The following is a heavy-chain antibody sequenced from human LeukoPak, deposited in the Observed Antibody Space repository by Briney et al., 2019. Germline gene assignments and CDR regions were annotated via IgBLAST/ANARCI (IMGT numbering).Heavy chain of an antibody. CDR3: ARDFDLGAAPLQ. CDR1: GGTFSSYA. D-gene: IGHD1-26*01. Sequence: SVKVSCKASGGTFSSYAISWVRQAPGQGLEWMGGIIPIFGTANYAQKFQGRVTITADESTSTAYMELSSLRAEDTAVYYCARDFDLGAAPLQWGQGTLVAVSS. CDR2: IIPIFGTA. J-gene: IGHJ4*02. V-gene: IGHV1-69*13.